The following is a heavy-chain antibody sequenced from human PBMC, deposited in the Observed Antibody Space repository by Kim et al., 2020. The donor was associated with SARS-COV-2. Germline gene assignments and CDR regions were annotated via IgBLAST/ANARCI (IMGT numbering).Heavy chain of an antibody. CDR2: INPSGGST. D-gene: IGHD3-10*01. CDR3: ARGAWEVRGVKSGGSKYYYYYGMDV. J-gene: IGHJ6*02. V-gene: IGHV1-46*01. Sequence: ASVKVSCKASGYTFTSYYMHWVRQAPGQGLEWMGIINPSGGSTSYAQKFQGRVTMTRDTSTSTVYMELSSLRSEDTAVYYCARGAWEVRGVKSGGSKYYYYYGMDVWVQGTTVTVSS. CDR1: GYTFTSYY.